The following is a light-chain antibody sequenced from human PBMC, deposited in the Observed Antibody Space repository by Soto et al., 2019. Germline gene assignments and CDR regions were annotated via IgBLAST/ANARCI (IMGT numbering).Light chain of an antibody. V-gene: IGKV4-1*01. CDR2: RAS. Sequence: DIVMTQSPDSLAVSLGERATINCKSSQSVFSSSSDNDFLAWYQQKPGQPPRLLFYRASTRASGVPDRFSGSGSGSHFTITISSLQAEDVAVYYCQQYYSVPYTFGQGTKLEIK. CDR3: QQYYSVPYT. CDR1: QSVFSSSSDNDF. J-gene: IGKJ2*01.